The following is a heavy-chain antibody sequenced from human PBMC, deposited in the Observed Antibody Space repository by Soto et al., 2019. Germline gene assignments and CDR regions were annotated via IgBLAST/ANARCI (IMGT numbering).Heavy chain of an antibody. CDR3: AKERSSGWSLDY. J-gene: IGHJ4*02. D-gene: IGHD6-19*01. CDR2: IRDGDGGT. CDR1: GFSISNSA. V-gene: IGHV3-23*01. Sequence: PGGSLRLSCAASGFSISNSAMNWVRQAPGKGLEWVSMIRDGDGGTYYADSVKGRFTVSRDNSKNTLYLQMNSLRAEDTAVFYCAKERSSGWSLDYWGQGTLVTVSS.